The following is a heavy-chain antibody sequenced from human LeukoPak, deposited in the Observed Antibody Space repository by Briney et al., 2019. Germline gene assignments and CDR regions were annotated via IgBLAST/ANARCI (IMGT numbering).Heavy chain of an antibody. V-gene: IGHV4-39*07. CDR2: IYYSGST. J-gene: IGHJ4*02. CDR3: ARVRTMIGGNPYFDY. Sequence: PSETLSLTCTVSGGSISSSSYYWGWIRQPPGKGLEWIGSIYYSGSTYYNPSLKSRVTISVDTSKNQFSLKLSSVTAADTAVYYCARVRTMIGGNPYFDYWGQGTLVTVSS. CDR1: GGSISSSSYY. D-gene: IGHD3-22*01.